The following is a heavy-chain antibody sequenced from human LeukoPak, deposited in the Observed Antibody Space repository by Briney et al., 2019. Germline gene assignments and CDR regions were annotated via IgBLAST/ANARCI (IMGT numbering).Heavy chain of an antibody. V-gene: IGHV3-7*01. CDR1: GFTFSSYW. Sequence: GGSLRLSCAASGFTFSSYWMSWVRQAPGKELEWVANIKQDGSEKYYVDSVKGRFTISRDNAKNSLYRQMNSLRAEDTAVYYCAREGDYYCSGGSCYDYWGQGTLVTVSS. D-gene: IGHD2-15*01. CDR2: IKQDGSEK. CDR3: AREGDYYCSGGSCYDY. J-gene: IGHJ4*02.